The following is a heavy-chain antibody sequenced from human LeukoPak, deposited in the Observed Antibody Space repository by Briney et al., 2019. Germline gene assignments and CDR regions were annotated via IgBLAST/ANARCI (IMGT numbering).Heavy chain of an antibody. CDR3: ARGPYGSGSVRYY. J-gene: IGHJ4*02. D-gene: IGHD3-10*01. CDR1: GFTFSSYA. Sequence: GGSLRLSCAASGFTFSSYAMHWVRQAPGKEPQRLAVISYDGSNKYYADSVKGRFTISRDNSKNTLYLQMNSLRAEDTAVYYCARGPYGSGSVRYYWGQGTLVTVSS. V-gene: IGHV3-30*04. CDR2: ISYDGSNK.